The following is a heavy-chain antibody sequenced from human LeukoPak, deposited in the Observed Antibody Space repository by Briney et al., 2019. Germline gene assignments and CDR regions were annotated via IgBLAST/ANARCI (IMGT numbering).Heavy chain of an antibody. J-gene: IGHJ4*02. V-gene: IGHV4-4*08. CDR2: IFTSGNT. CDR1: DGSINGYY. Sequence: SGTLSLTCTVSDGSINGYYWSWIRQPPGKGLEWIGRIFTSGNTNYNSSLKSRVTISLDTSKDQFSLRLSSVTVADTAFYYCTRESATSGSTDWGQGTLVTVSS. D-gene: IGHD3-10*01. CDR3: TRESATSGSTD.